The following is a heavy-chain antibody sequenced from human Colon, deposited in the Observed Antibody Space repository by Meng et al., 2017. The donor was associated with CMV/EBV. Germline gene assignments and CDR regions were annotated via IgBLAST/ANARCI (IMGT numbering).Heavy chain of an antibody. CDR1: GYTFTKFD. V-gene: IGHV1-8*01. D-gene: IGHD3-16*01. Sequence: KVSCKASGYTFTKFDISWVRQAAGQGLEWMGWMNSNSGTPAYVQKFQGRITMTRNTSISTVYMELNSLRSDDTAVYYCARGGVSYDYWGQGTLVTVSS. CDR3: ARGGVSYDY. CDR2: MNSNSGTP. J-gene: IGHJ4*02.